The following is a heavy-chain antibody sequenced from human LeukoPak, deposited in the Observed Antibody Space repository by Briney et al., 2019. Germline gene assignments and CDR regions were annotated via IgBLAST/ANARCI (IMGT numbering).Heavy chain of an antibody. CDR3: ARDGYNYRLAANDAFDI. Sequence: PSETLSLTCTASGGSISSYYWSWIRQPAGKGLEWIGRIYTSGSTNYNPSLKSRVTMSVDTSKNQFSLKLSSVTAADTAVYYCARDGYNYRLAANDAFDIWGQGTMVTVSS. D-gene: IGHD5-24*01. V-gene: IGHV4-4*07. CDR2: IYTSGST. CDR1: GGSISSYY. J-gene: IGHJ3*02.